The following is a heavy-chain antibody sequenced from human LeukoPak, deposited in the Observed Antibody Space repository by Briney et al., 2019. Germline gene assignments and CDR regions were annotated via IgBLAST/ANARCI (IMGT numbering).Heavy chain of an antibody. D-gene: IGHD4-23*01. CDR1: GFTFSSYW. CDR3: VRGKLVNAVGHFDN. CDR2: IKQDGSEK. V-gene: IGHV3-7*01. Sequence: GGSLRLSCAASGFTFSSYWMSWVRQAPGKGLEWVANIKQDGSEKYYVDSVKGRFTISRDNAKNSLYLQMISLRVEDTGVYYCVRGKLVNAVGHFDNWGQGTLVTVSS. J-gene: IGHJ4*02.